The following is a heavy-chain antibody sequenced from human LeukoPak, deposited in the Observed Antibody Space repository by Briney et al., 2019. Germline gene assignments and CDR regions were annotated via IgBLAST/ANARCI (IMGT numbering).Heavy chain of an antibody. V-gene: IGHV4-34*01. CDR2: INHSGST. D-gene: IGHD2-8*01. Sequence: PSETLSLTCAVYGGSFSSYYWSWIRQPPGKGLEWIREINHSGSTNYNPSLKSRVTISVDTSKNQFSLKLRSVTAADTAVYYCARVNLLGYCTNRVCPGGGLPFDYWGQGTLVTVSS. CDR3: ARVNLLGYCTNRVCPGGGLPFDY. J-gene: IGHJ4*02. CDR1: GGSFSSYY.